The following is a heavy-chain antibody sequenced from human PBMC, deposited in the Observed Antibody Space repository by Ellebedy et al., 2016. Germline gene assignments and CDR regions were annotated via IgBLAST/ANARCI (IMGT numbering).Heavy chain of an antibody. CDR3: ARTGGWSYYYYYGMDV. CDR2: INPNSGGT. V-gene: IGHV1-2*02. Sequence: ASVKVSCXASGYTFTGYYMHWVRQAPGQGLEWMGWINPNSGGTNYAQKFQGRVTMTRNTSISTAYMELSSLRSEDTAVYYCARTGGWSYYYYYGMDVWGQGTTVTVSS. D-gene: IGHD6-19*01. J-gene: IGHJ6*02. CDR1: GYTFTGYY.